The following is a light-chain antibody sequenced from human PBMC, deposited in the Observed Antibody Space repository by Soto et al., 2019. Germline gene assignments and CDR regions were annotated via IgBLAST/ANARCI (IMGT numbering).Light chain of an antibody. Sequence: DIVMTQSPDSLAVSLGDRATINCKSSQSIFYSSNNKNYLAWYQQRPGQPPKLLIYWASTRHSGVPDRFSGSGSGTDFTLTISSLQAEDVAVYYCQQHYTTYPTFGQGTKVEIK. CDR3: QQHYTTYPT. V-gene: IGKV4-1*01. CDR1: QSIFYSSNNKNY. J-gene: IGKJ1*01. CDR2: WAS.